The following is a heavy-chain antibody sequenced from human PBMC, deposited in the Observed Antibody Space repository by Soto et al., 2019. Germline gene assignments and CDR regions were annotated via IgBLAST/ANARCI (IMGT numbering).Heavy chain of an antibody. Sequence: SEALSLTCPVSSDSISSGAYYWSWIRQHPGKGLEWIGSIYYRGNAYYNPSLQSRVTISVDTSRSQFSLKLNSVTAADSAVYFCARLEGLATISYYFDLWGPGALVTVSS. V-gene: IGHV4-39*01. CDR3: ARLEGLATISYYFDL. J-gene: IGHJ4*02. CDR1: SDSISSGAYY. D-gene: IGHD3-9*01. CDR2: IYYRGNA.